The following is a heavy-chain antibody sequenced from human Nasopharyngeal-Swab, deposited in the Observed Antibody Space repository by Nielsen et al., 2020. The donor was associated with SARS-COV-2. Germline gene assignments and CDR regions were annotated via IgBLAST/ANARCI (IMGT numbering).Heavy chain of an antibody. Sequence: GESLKISCAASGFTFSSYSMNWVRQAPGKGLEWASSISSSSSYIYYADSVKGRFTISRDNAKNSLYLQMNSLRAEDTAVYYCARAAAGTGYYYYMDVWGKGTTVTVSS. D-gene: IGHD6-13*01. J-gene: IGHJ6*03. CDR1: GFTFSSYS. CDR3: ARAAAGTGYYYYMDV. V-gene: IGHV3-21*01. CDR2: ISSSSSYI.